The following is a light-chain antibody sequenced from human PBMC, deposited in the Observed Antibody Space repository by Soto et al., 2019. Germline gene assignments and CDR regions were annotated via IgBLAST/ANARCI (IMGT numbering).Light chain of an antibody. CDR1: SSDVGDYNY. V-gene: IGLV2-14*03. Sequence: QSALTQPASVSGSPGQSITISCTGASSDVGDYNYVSWYQQHPGKAPKLIIYGVSDRPSGISHRFSGSKSGNTASLTISGLQADDEADYYCSSYTRTNPLIFGGGTKVTVL. CDR3: SSYTRTNPLI. CDR2: GVS. J-gene: IGLJ2*01.